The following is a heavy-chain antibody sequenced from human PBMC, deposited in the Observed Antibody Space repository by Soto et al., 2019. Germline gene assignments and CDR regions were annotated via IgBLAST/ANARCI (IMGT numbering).Heavy chain of an antibody. V-gene: IGHV1-69*11. Sequence: QVHLVQSGAEVKKPGSSVKVSCKASGVTFFNSGFSWVRQAPGQGLEWVGGILPTLHTTKYAQSFRGRVTITADDSTSTAYMELSSLRADDTAVFYCASGPGYCSGGSCRPSEYFRHWGQGTLLNVSS. J-gene: IGHJ1*01. D-gene: IGHD2-15*01. CDR2: ILPTLHTT. CDR3: ASGPGYCSGGSCRPSEYFRH. CDR1: GVTFFNSG.